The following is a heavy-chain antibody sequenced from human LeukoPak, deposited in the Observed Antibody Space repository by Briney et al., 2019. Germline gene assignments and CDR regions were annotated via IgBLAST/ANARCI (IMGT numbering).Heavy chain of an antibody. D-gene: IGHD2-2*01. V-gene: IGHV3-23*01. Sequence: GGPLRLSCEASGFTFGAYAMSWVRQAPGKGLEWVSFISGDGGTTFYADSVKGRFTISRVNSQSTLYLQVRSLTAEDTALYYCAKQAAIKSGAFDSWGQGTLVTVSS. CDR1: GFTFGAYA. CDR2: ISGDGGTT. J-gene: IGHJ4*02. CDR3: AKQAAIKSGAFDS.